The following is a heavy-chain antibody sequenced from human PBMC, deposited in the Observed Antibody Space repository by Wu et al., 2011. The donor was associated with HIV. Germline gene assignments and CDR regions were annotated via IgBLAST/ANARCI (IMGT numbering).Heavy chain of an antibody. CDR3: AGSYYNSYYYYGMDV. Sequence: QVQLVQSGAEVKKPGASVKVSCKASGYTFTGYYMHWVRQAPGQGLEWMGWINPNSGGTNYAQNFQGRVTMTTDTSTSTAYMELRSLRSDDTAVYYCAGSYYNSYYYYGMDVWGQGTTVTVSS. V-gene: IGHV1-2*02. J-gene: IGHJ6*02. CDR2: INPNSGGT. D-gene: IGHD3-10*01. CDR1: GYTFTGYY.